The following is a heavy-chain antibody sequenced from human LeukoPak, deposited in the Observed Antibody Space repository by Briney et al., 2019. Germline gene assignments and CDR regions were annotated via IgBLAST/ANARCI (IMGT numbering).Heavy chain of an antibody. CDR3: ARDWGVDS. D-gene: IGHD3-10*01. V-gene: IGHV3-21*01. CDR2: ITGSSTYI. Sequence: GGSLRLSCAASGFTFSTYNMNWVRQAPGKGLEWVSSITGSSTYIYYADSVKGRFTISRDNAKNSLSLQMDSLRAEDTAVYYCARDWGVDSWGQGTLVTVSS. CDR1: GFTFSTYN. J-gene: IGHJ4*02.